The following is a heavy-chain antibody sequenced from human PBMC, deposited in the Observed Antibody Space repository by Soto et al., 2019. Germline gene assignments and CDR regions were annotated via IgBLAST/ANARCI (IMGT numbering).Heavy chain of an antibody. CDR2: INPDGGAT. CDR3: TRDLSPPSSGRAGRDWFDP. V-gene: IGHV1-2*02. D-gene: IGHD3-10*01. J-gene: IGHJ5*02. Sequence: QVQLVQSGAEVKRPGASVKVSCKASGFTFIDYCIHWVRQAPGQRLEWMGWINPDGGATYFAQRFQGRVTLTRDTSISTAYMELGGLTPDDTAMYYCTRDLSPPSSGRAGRDWFDPWGQGTLVTVSS. CDR1: GFTFIDYC.